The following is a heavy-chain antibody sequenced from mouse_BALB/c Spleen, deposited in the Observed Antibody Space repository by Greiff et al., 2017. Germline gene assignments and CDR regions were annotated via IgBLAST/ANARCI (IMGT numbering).Heavy chain of an antibody. CDR2: IYPGDGDT. CDR1: GYAFSSYW. CDR3: ARSYYYGSTPFDD. Sequence: VQLQQSGAELVRPGSSVKISCKASGYAFSSYWMNWVKQRPGQGLEWIGQIYPGDGDTNYNGKFKGKATLTADKSSSTAYMQLSSLTSEDSAVYFCARSYYYGSTPFDDWGQGTTLTVSS. J-gene: IGHJ2*01. V-gene: IGHV1-80*01. D-gene: IGHD1-1*01.